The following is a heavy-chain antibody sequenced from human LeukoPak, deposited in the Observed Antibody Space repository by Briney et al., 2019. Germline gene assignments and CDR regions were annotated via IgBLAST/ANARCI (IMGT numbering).Heavy chain of an antibody. D-gene: IGHD3-22*01. CDR3: ARGYDSSGYFSD. V-gene: IGHV7-4-1*02. CDR1: GYTFSSNA. J-gene: IGHJ4*02. CDR2: IDTNTGSP. Sequence: ASVKVSCKASGYTFSSNAINWVRQAPGQGLEWMGWIDTNTGSPTYAQGFAGQFVFSLDTSVSTAYLQISSLKAEDTAEYFCARGYDSSGYFSDWGQGTLVTVSS.